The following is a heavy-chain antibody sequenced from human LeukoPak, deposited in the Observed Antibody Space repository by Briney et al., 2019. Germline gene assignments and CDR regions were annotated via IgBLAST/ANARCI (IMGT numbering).Heavy chain of an antibody. CDR1: GFTFTSSA. V-gene: IGHV1-58*01. D-gene: IGHD5-18*01. CDR3: AAATNTAMAYYYYYMDV. CDR2: IVVGSGNT. Sequence: SVKVSCKASGFTFTSSAVQWVRRARGQRLEWIGWIVVGSGNTNYAQKFQERVTITRDMSTSTAYMELSSLRSEDTAVYYCAAATNTAMAYYYYYMDVWGKGTTVTVSS. J-gene: IGHJ6*03.